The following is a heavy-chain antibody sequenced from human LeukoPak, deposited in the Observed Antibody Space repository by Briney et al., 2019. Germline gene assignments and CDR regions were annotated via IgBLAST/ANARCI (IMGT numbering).Heavy chain of an antibody. CDR2: ISYDGRNK. CDR3: AKGPLRGTAAAIDY. CDR1: GFTFSNYA. J-gene: IGHJ4*02. D-gene: IGHD2-2*01. Sequence: PGTSLRLSCAASGFTFSNYAMHWVRQAPGKGLEWVAVISYDGRNKHYPDSVKGRFTISRDISTDTLWLQMDSLRTEDTAVYYCAKGPLRGTAAAIDYWGQGTLVTVSS. V-gene: IGHV3-30*04.